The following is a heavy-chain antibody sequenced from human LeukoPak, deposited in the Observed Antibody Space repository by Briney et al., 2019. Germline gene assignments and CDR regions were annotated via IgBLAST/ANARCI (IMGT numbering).Heavy chain of an antibody. D-gene: IGHD3-16*01. CDR2: ICGNAACT. Sequence: GGSLRLSCAASGFTFINYAMSWVRQAPGRGLEWVSVICGNAACTYYADSVKGRFIISRDNSKNTMYLYLQMNSLRAEDTAVYYCARHLATSGSYPLDYWGQGNPVTVSS. CDR3: ARHLATSGSYPLDY. V-gene: IGHV3-23*01. J-gene: IGHJ4*02. CDR1: GFTFINYA.